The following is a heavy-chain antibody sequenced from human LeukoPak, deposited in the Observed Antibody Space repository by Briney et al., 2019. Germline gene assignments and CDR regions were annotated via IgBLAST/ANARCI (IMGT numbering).Heavy chain of an antibody. D-gene: IGHD3-10*01. CDR1: GFTYSSYW. CDR2: IKSDGSTP. V-gene: IGHV3-74*01. Sequence: GGSLTLSCEAYGFTYSSYWMHWVRQVPGKGMVSVSRIKSDGSTPSYADSVKGRFTISRDNAKNTLYLQMNSLRAEDTAVYYCARDRGEDYYGSGNYLRAFDIWGQGTMVTVSS. CDR3: ARDRGEDYYGSGNYLRAFDI. J-gene: IGHJ3*02.